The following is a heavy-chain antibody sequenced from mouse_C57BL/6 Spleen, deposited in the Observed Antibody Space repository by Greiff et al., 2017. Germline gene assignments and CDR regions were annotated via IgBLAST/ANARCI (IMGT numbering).Heavy chain of an antibody. D-gene: IGHD1-1*01. CDR3: VRSYYGSSHMDY. CDR2: IRRKSNNYAT. Sequence: EVKVVESGGGLVQPKGSLKLSCAASGFSFNNYAMNWVRQAPGKGLEWVARIRRKSNNYATHYADYVKKRFTISRDDSESMLYLQMNNLKTENTAMYYCVRSYYGSSHMDYWGQGTSVTVSS. V-gene: IGHV10-1*01. J-gene: IGHJ4*01. CDR1: GFSFNNYA.